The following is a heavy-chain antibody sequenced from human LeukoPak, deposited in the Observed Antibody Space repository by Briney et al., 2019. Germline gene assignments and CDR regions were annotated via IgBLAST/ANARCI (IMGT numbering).Heavy chain of an antibody. CDR3: GRSSGYAVDY. D-gene: IGHD5-12*01. CDR1: GGSISSSSYY. J-gene: IGHJ4*02. V-gene: IGHV4-39*07. CDR2: IYYSGST. Sequence: SSETLSLTCTVSGGSISSSSYYWGWIRQPPGKGLEWIGSIYYSGSTYYNPSLKSRVTISVDTSKNQFSLKLSSVTAADTAVYYCGRSSGYAVDYWGQGTLVTVSS.